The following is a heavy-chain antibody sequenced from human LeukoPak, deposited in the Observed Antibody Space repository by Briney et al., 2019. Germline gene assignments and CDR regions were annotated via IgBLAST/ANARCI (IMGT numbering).Heavy chain of an antibody. J-gene: IGHJ4*02. CDR1: GFTFSSYA. CDR2: ISGSGGST. D-gene: IGHD6-13*01. CDR3: ARKPPSFLIAAAGTIDY. Sequence: PGGSLRLSCAASGFTFSSYAMSWVRQAPGKGLEWVSAISGSGGSTYYADSVKGRFTISRDNAKNSLYLQMNSLRAEDTAVYYCARKPPSFLIAAAGTIDYWGQGTLVTVSS. V-gene: IGHV3-23*01.